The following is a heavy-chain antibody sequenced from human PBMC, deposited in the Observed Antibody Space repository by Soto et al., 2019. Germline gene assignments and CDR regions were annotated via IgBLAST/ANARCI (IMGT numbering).Heavy chain of an antibody. J-gene: IGHJ4*02. V-gene: IGHV3-23*01. D-gene: IGHD1-26*01. Sequence: EVQLLESGGGVEQPGGSLRLSCAASGFSFSGYAMSWVRQGAGQGLEWVSTISGSGASTFYADSVKGRFTISRDNSKNTCYLQINSLRAEDTAVYYCAKNSKGYSGSYFDYWGQGTLVPVSS. CDR3: AKNSKGYSGSYFDY. CDR1: GFSFSGYA. CDR2: ISGSGAST.